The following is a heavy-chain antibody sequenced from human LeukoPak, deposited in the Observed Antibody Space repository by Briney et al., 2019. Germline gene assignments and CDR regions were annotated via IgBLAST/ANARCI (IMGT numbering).Heavy chain of an antibody. CDR3: ARRGTNFWFDP. D-gene: IGHD1-1*01. CDR1: GASISPYY. J-gene: IGHJ5*02. Sequence: SETLSLTCTVSGASISPYYWNWIRQPAGKGLEWIGRLYPSGSSDYNPSLKSRVSISVGTSNNQFSLRVTSVTAADTAMYYCARRGTNFWFDPWGQGILVTVSS. V-gene: IGHV4-4*07. CDR2: LYPSGSS.